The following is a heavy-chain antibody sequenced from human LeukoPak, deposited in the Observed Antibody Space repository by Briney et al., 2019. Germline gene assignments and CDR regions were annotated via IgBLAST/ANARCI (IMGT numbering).Heavy chain of an antibody. Sequence: GRSLRLSCAASGFTFSSYAMHWVRQAPGEGLEWVAVISYDGSNKHYADSVKGRFTISRDNSKNTLYLQMNSLRAEDTAVYYCARGGFEQLAHWGQGTLVTVSS. D-gene: IGHD6-13*01. CDR3: ARGGFEQLAH. V-gene: IGHV3-30-3*01. J-gene: IGHJ5*02. CDR2: ISYDGSNK. CDR1: GFTFSSYA.